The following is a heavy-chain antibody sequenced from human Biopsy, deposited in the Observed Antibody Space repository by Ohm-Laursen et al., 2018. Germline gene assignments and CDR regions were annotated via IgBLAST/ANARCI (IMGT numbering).Heavy chain of an antibody. D-gene: IGHD3-3*01. CDR1: GYTFTSYG. CDR2: ITPNNGNP. Sequence: ASVTASCKPSGYTFTSYGITWVRQAPGQGLEWMGWITPNNGNPSYAQMPQGRVTMTRDTSTSTAYMELRSLRSDDTAVYYCARGVTIFGERITRIDYWGQGTLVTVSS. CDR3: ARGVTIFGERITRIDY. J-gene: IGHJ4*02. V-gene: IGHV1-18*01.